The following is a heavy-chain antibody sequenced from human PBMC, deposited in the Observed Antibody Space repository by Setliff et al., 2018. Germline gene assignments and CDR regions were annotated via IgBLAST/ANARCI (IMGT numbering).Heavy chain of an antibody. D-gene: IGHD6-19*01. Sequence: ASVKVSCKASGYTFTSYGISWVRQAPGQGLEWMGWISAYNGNTKYSQKFQGRVTITRDTSASTAYMELSSLQTEDTAMYYCTQDRGVAGTGYFDSWGQGTLVTVSS. CDR1: GYTFTSYG. J-gene: IGHJ4*02. CDR3: TQDRGVAGTGYFDS. V-gene: IGHV1-18*01. CDR2: ISAYNGNT.